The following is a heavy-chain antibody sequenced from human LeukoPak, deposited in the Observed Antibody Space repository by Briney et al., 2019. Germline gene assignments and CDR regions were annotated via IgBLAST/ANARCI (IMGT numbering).Heavy chain of an antibody. CDR1: GGSISSYY. CDR2: IYYSGST. V-gene: IGHV4-59*12. D-gene: IGHD3-22*01. CDR3: ARDRYYYDSSGYSPRFDY. J-gene: IGHJ4*02. Sequence: SETLSLTCTVSGGSISSYYWSWIRQPPGKGLEWTGYIYYSGSTNYNPSLKSRVTISVDTSKNQFSLKLSSVTAADTAVYYCARDRYYYDSSGYSPRFDYWGQGTLVTVSS.